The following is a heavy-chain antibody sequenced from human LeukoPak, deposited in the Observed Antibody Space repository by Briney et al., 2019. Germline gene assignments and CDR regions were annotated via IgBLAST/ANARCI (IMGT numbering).Heavy chain of an antibody. V-gene: IGHV3-30-3*01. J-gene: IGHJ4*02. CDR1: GFTFSSYP. Sequence: GGSLRLSCAASGFTFSSYPMHWVRQAPGKGLEWVAVISYDGSDKHYADPVRGRFTISRDNSKNTLYLQMNSLRAEDTAVYYCAREGSSGYYPYWGQGILVTVSS. CDR2: ISYDGSDK. CDR3: AREGSSGYYPY. D-gene: IGHD3-22*01.